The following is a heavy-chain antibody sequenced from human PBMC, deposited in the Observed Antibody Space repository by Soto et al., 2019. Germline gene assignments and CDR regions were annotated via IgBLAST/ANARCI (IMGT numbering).Heavy chain of an antibody. V-gene: IGHV4-4*02. CDR1: GGSISSSNW. CDR3: ARVETRLPHWYSFDY. D-gene: IGHD2-8*02. J-gene: IGHJ4*02. CDR2: IYHSGST. Sequence: QVQLQESGPGLVKPSGTLSLTCAVSGGSISSSNWWSWVRQPPGKGLEWIGEIYHSGSTNYNPSLKSRVNIXXDXSXTQFSLKLSSVTAADTAVYYCARVETRLPHWYSFDYWGQGTLVTVSS.